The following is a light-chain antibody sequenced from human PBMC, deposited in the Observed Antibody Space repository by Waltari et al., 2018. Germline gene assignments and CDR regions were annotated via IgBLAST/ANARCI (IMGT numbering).Light chain of an antibody. CDR1: SSDVGAFSS. CDR3: SSYTRNRAV. V-gene: IGLV2-14*01. J-gene: IGLJ1*01. Sequence: QSALTQPASVSGSPGQSITISCNAPSSDVGAFSSASCYQQHHVKTPNLLIFEVTNRPSGVSNRCSASKSGNTASRTISGLQAEDEADYYCSSYTRNRAVFGTGTKVTVL. CDR2: EVT.